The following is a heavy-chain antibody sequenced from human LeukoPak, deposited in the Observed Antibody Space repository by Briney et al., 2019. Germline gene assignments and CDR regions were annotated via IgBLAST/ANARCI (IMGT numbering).Heavy chain of an antibody. CDR1: GYTFTSYD. CDR3: ARGLSIQLWFSSVRFVNHMDV. D-gene: IGHD5-18*01. J-gene: IGHJ6*03. V-gene: IGHV1-8*01. Sequence: ASVKVSCKASGYTFTSYDINWVRQATGQGLEWMGWMNPNSGNTGYAQKFQGRVTMTRNTSISTAYMELSSLRSEDTAVYYCARGLSIQLWFSSVRFVNHMDVWGKGTTVTISS. CDR2: MNPNSGNT.